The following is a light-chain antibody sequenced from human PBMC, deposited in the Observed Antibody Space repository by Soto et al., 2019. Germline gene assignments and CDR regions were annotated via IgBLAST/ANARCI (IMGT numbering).Light chain of an antibody. J-gene: IGKJ1*01. V-gene: IGKV1-5*03. CDR1: QSIYSW. Sequence: DIQMTQSPSTLSASGGDRVTITCRARQSIYSWLAWYQQKPGKAPKLLINKASSLESGVPSRFSGSGSGKEITLTTSSLQPDDFATSSSHHFNSDPRAFGKGPNVDI. CDR2: KAS. CDR3: HHFNSDPRA.